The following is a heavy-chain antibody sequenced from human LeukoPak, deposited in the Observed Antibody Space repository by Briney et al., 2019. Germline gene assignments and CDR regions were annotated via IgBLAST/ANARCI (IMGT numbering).Heavy chain of an antibody. D-gene: IGHD3-16*02. V-gene: IGHV3-48*04. CDR2: IDKSSDPI. J-gene: IGHJ4*02. Sequence: SGGSLRLSCAASGMTLSITSMNWVRQAPGKGLEWISYIDKSSDPIYYADSVKGRFTISRDIARNSLFLQMNSLRAEDTAVYYCARRPTFGGVIVIPQADYWGQGTLVTVSS. CDR3: ARRPTFGGVIVIPQADY. CDR1: GMTLSITS.